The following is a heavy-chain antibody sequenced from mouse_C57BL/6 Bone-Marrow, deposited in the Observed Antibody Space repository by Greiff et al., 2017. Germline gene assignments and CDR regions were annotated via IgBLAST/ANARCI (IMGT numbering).Heavy chain of an antibody. CDR2: IDPENGDT. Sequence: VQLQQSGAELVRPGASVKLSCTASGFNIKDDYMHWVKQRPEQGLEWIGWIDPENGDTEYASKFQGKATITADTSSNTAYLQLSSLTSEDTAVYYCTTAVHYFDYWGQGTTLTDSS. V-gene: IGHV14-4*01. CDR1: GFNIKDDY. CDR3: TTAVHYFDY. J-gene: IGHJ2*01. D-gene: IGHD1-1*01.